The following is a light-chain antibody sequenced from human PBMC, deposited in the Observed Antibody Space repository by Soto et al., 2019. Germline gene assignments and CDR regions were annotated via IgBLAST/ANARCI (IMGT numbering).Light chain of an antibody. CDR3: SSYTSSSTKV. CDR1: SSDVGGYNY. CDR2: DVS. Sequence: QSVLTQPASVSGSPGQSITISCTGTSSDVGGYNYVSWHQQHPGKAPKLMIYDVSNRPSGVSNRFSGSKSGNTASLTISGLQAEDEADYYGSSYTSSSTKVFGTGTKVTVL. V-gene: IGLV2-14*01. J-gene: IGLJ1*01.